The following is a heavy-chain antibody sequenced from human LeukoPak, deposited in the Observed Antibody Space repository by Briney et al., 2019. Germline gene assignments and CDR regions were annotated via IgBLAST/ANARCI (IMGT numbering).Heavy chain of an antibody. V-gene: IGHV3-15*01. CDR2: IQSKTDGGTT. Sequence: GGSLRLSCAASGFTFTNAWMSWVRQAPGKGLEWVGRIQSKTDGGTTDYGAPVKGRFTISRDDSKNMVHLQMNSLEAEDTAVYYCARDGLDYYDSSGYSRRRLYNWFDPWGQGTLVTVSS. J-gene: IGHJ5*02. D-gene: IGHD3-22*01. CDR1: GFTFTNAW. CDR3: ARDGLDYYDSSGYSRRRLYNWFDP.